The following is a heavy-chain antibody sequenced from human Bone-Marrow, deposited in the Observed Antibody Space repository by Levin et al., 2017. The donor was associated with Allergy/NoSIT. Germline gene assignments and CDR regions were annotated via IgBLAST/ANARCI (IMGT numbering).Heavy chain of an antibody. CDR3: AKSIPYWYFDL. V-gene: IGHV3-23*01. CDR1: GFTFSNSD. Sequence: QSGGSLRLSCAASGFTFSNSDMSWVRQAPGKGLEWVSSIGDSGGSTYADSVKGRFTFSRDNSKNTLYLQMNGLRAEDTAVYYCAKSIPYWYFDLWGRGTLVTVSS. CDR2: IGDSGGST. J-gene: IGHJ2*01.